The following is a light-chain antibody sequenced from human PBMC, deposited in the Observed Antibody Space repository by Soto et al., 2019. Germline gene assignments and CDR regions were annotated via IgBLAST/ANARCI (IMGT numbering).Light chain of an antibody. CDR2: GAS. CDR1: QSVDSN. J-gene: IGKJ4*01. Sequence: EIVMTQSPATLSVSPGDGATLSCRASQSVDSNLAWYQQKPGQTPRLLIYGASTRPTGIPARFSGSGSGTEFTLTMSTLQSKVSEVYYGQHYNDWPLTFGGGTKVEIK. CDR3: QHYNDWPLT. V-gene: IGKV3D-15*01.